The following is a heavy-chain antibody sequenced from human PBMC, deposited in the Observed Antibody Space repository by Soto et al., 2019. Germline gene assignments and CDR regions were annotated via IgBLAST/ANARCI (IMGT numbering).Heavy chain of an antibody. V-gene: IGHV3-30*18. CDR2: ISYDGSNK. Sequence: QVQLVESGGGVVQPGRSLRLSCAASGFTFSSYGMHWVRQAPGKGLEWVAVISYDGSNKYYADSVKGRFTISRDNSKNTLYLPMNSLRAEDTAGYYCAKGGATQDGYWGQGTLVTVSS. CDR1: GFTFSSYG. J-gene: IGHJ4*02. CDR3: AKGGATQDGY. D-gene: IGHD1-26*01.